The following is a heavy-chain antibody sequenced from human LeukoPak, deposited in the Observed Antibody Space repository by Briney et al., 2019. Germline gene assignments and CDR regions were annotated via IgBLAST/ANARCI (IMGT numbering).Heavy chain of an antibody. V-gene: IGHV1-2*02. CDR2: INPNSGDT. CDR3: ARGGGDSYYYYMDV. CDR1: GCTFTGYY. J-gene: IGHJ6*03. D-gene: IGHD3-16*01. Sequence: ASVKVSCKASGCTFTGYYMHWVRQPPGQGLEWMGWINPNSGDTHYAQKFQGRVTLTRDTSISTAYMELSRLRSDDTAVYYCARGGGDSYYYYMDVWGKGTTVTVSS.